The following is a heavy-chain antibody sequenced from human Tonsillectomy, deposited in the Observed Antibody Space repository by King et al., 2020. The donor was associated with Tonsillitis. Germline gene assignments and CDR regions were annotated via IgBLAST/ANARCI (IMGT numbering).Heavy chain of an antibody. Sequence: QLVQSGGGLVQPGGSLRLSCAASGFTFGTYWMTWVRQAPGKGLEWVANMNEDGSIKYHVDSVKGRFTISRDNAKNSLYLQMNRLRAEDTALYYCARGDNNSGDYWGQGPLVTVSS. D-gene: IGHD1-1*01. V-gene: IGHV3-7*03. J-gene: IGHJ4*02. CDR3: ARGDNNSGDY. CDR2: MNEDGSIK. CDR1: GFTFGTYW.